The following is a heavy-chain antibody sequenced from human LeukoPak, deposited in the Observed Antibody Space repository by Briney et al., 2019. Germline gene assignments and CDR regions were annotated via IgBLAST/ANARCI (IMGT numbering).Heavy chain of an antibody. CDR1: GGSISGWY. D-gene: IGHD6-19*01. J-gene: IGHJ4*02. V-gene: IGHV4-59*01. Sequence: SETLSLTCTVSGGSISGWYWSWIRQPPGEGLEWIGYIYGSGYTNYNPSLKSRVTMSIDTSKNHFSLKLTSVTAADTATYYCARETSLAGFASGLGFNYWGQGILVTVSS. CDR3: ARETSLAGFASGLGFNY. CDR2: IYGSGYT.